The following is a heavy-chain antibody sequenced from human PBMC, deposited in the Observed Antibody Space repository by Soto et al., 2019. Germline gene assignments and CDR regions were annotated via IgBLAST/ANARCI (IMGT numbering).Heavy chain of an antibody. CDR2: INHSGST. CDR1: GLSFSGYY. V-gene: IGHV4-34*01. D-gene: IGHD3-10*01. Sequence: SETLSLTCAVYGLSFSGYYWSWIRQPPGKGLEWIGEINHSGSTNYNPSLKSRVTISVDTSKNQFSLKLSSVTAADTAVYYCARGRITYYYGSGSYYIKPQLDYWGQGTLVTVSS. CDR3: ARGRITYYYGSGSYYIKPQLDY. J-gene: IGHJ4*02.